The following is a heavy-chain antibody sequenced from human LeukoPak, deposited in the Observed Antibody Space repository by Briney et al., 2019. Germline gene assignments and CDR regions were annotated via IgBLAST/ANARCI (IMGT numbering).Heavy chain of an antibody. CDR2: IKSKTDGGTA. V-gene: IGHV3-15*01. CDR3: TTQTRYSSG. D-gene: IGHD6-19*01. J-gene: IGHJ3*01. Sequence: GGSLRLSCAASGFTFSNAWMSWVRPAPGKGLEWVGRIKSKTDGGTADYAAPVNGRFTITRDDSKNTLYLQMNSLKTEDTAVYYCTTQTRYSSGWGQGTMVTVSS. CDR1: GFTFSNAW.